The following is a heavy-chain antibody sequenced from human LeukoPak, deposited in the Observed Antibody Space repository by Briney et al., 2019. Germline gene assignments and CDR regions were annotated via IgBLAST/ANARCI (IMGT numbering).Heavy chain of an antibody. CDR3: ASSLGLEVPYYFDY. V-gene: IGHV1-69*02. CDR2: IIPILGIA. D-gene: IGHD3-16*02. CDR1: GGTFSSYT. J-gene: IGHJ4*02. Sequence: ASVKVSCKASGGTFSSYTISWVRQAPGQGLEWMGRIIPILGIANYAQKFQGRVTITADKSTNTAYMELSSLRSEDTAVYYCASSLGLEVPYYFDYWGQGTLVTVSS.